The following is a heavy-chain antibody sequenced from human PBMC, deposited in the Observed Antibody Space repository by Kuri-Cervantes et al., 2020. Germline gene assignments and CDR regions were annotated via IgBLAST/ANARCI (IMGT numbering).Heavy chain of an antibody. CDR1: EITFSRYA. Sequence: GGSLRLSCAASEITFSRYAMHWVRQAPGKGLEWVALISYDGSDKYYADSVKGRFTISRDNSKNTLYLQMNSLRAEDTAVYYCARVFGTIFEPFFDYWGQGTLVTVSS. D-gene: IGHD3-3*01. J-gene: IGHJ4*02. V-gene: IGHV3-30-3*01. CDR2: ISYDGSDK. CDR3: ARVFGTIFEPFFDY.